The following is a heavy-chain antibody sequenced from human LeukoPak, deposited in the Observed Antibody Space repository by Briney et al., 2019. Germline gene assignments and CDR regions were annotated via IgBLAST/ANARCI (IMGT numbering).Heavy chain of an antibody. CDR3: ARGDFAAADYYFDY. J-gene: IGHJ4*02. CDR2: MNPNSGNT. Sequence: ASVTVSFTASGYTFTSYDINWVRQATGQGLEWMGWMNPNSGNTGYAQKFQGRVTMTRNTSISTAYMELSSLRSEDTAVYYCARGDFAAADYYFDYWGQGTLVTVSS. D-gene: IGHD6-13*01. V-gene: IGHV1-8*01. CDR1: GYTFTSYD.